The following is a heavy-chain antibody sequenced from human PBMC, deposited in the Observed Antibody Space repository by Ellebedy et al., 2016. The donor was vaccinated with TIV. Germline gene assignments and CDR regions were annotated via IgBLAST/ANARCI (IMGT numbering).Heavy chain of an antibody. D-gene: IGHD2-15*01. CDR3: AADSVVGPSASWYFDL. CDR1: GFTFTKSA. V-gene: IGHV1-58*01. CDR2: LVVGSCNT. J-gene: IGHJ2*01. Sequence: AASVKVSCKASGFTFTKSAVQWVRQARGKPLEWIGWLVVGSCNTHYAQNFQERVTITRDMSTSTAYMELSSLRSEDTAVYYCAADSVVGPSASWYFDLWGRGTLVTVSS.